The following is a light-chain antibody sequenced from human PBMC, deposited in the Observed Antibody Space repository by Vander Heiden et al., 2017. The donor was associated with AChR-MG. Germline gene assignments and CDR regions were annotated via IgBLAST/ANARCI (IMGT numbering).Light chain of an antibody. CDR2: GNS. CDR1: SSNIGAGYD. J-gene: IGLJ1*01. CDR3: QSYDSRLSGEV. V-gene: IGLV1-40*01. Sequence: QSVLTQPPSVSGAPGQRVTISCTGSSSNIGAGYDVHWYQQLPGTAPKLLIYGNSNRPSGVPDRFSGSKSGTSASLAITGLQAEDEAEYYCQSYDSRLSGEVFGTGTKVTVL.